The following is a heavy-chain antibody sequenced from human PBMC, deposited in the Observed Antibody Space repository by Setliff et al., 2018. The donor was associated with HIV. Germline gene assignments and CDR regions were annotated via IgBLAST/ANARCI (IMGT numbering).Heavy chain of an antibody. V-gene: IGHV4-38-2*02. CDR1: HYSINSEYY. Sequence: SETLSLTCTVSHYSINSEYYWGWFRQPPGKGLEYIGSIYQSGSTHCSPSLKSRVSMSIDTSKDQFSLRLKSLTASDTAVYYCARLDTIMLYSDCWGQGTLVTVSS. CDR2: IYQSGST. J-gene: IGHJ4*02. CDR3: ARLDTIMLYSDC. D-gene: IGHD3-16*01.